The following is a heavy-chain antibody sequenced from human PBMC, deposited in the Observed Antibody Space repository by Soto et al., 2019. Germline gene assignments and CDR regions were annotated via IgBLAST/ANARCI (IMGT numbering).Heavy chain of an antibody. CDR1: GGSISSGGYY. D-gene: IGHD4-17*01. V-gene: IGHV4-31*03. Sequence: QVQLQESGPGLVKPSQTLSLTCTVSGGSISSGGYYWSWIRLHPGKGLEWIGYIYYSGSTYYNPSLKSRVTISVDTSKNQFSLKLSSVTAADTAVYYCARYQYGETGGFDYWGQGTLVTVSS. J-gene: IGHJ4*02. CDR2: IYYSGST. CDR3: ARYQYGETGGFDY.